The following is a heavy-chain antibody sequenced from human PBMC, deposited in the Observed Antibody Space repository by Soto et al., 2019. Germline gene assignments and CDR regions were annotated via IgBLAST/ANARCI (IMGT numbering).Heavy chain of an antibody. CDR1: GFTFSSYA. CDR2: ISGSGGTT. V-gene: IGHV3-23*01. Sequence: EVQLLESGGGLVQPGGSLRLSCAASGFTFSSYAMSWVRQAPGKGLEWVSGISGSGGTTYDADSVKGRFTISRDNSENTLYLQMNSLGVEDTAIYYCVKDCRDWGQGTLVTVSS. J-gene: IGHJ4*02. CDR3: VKDCRD.